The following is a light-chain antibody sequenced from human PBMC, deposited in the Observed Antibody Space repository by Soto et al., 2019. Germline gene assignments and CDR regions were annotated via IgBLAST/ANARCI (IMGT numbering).Light chain of an antibody. CDR3: SSYAASNNFYFV. CDR1: SSDVGGYNY. CDR2: EVT. Sequence: QYALTQPPSASGSPGQSVTISCTGTSSDVGGYNYVSWYQQYPGRAPKLMIYEVTKRPSGVPDRFSGSKSSNTASLTVSGLQAEDEADYYCSSYAASNNFYFVFGGGTKLTVL. V-gene: IGLV2-8*01. J-gene: IGLJ3*02.